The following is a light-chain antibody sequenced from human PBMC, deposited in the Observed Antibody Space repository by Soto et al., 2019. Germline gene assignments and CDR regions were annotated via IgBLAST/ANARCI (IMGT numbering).Light chain of an antibody. CDR1: RSNIGAGFD. CDR3: QSYDSSLSAVV. J-gene: IGLJ2*01. CDR2: GNS. V-gene: IGLV1-40*01. Sequence: QLVLTQPPSVSGAPGQRVTISCTGSRSNIGAGFDVHWYQQFPGTAPKLLIYGNSNRPSGVPDRFSGSKSDTSASLAITGLQAEDEADYYCQSYDSSLSAVVFGGGTKLTVL.